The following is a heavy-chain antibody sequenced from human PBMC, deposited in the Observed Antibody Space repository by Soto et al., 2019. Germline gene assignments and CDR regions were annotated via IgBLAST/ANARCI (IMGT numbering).Heavy chain of an antibody. Sequence: QVHLAQSGAEMKKPGSSMSVSCEASGGAISTSVIGWVRQAPGQGLEWMGGVIPLFGAPSYPQKFQGRVTISADESFSTVYLELTSLKSEATATYYCARDPSIGWAHAAFDVWGRGTLIIVSS. CDR2: VIPLFGAP. V-gene: IGHV1-69*01. J-gene: IGHJ3*01. CDR3: ARDPSIGWAHAAFDV. D-gene: IGHD3-22*01. CDR1: GGAISTSV.